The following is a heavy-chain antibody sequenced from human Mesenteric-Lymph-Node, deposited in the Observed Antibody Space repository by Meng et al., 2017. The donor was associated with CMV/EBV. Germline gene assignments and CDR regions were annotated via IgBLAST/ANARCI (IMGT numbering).Heavy chain of an antibody. V-gene: IGHV3-15*01. CDR2: IKSKTDGGTT. J-gene: IGHJ4*02. CDR1: GFSFTDAW. CDR3: TWELHGY. D-gene: IGHD1-26*01. Sequence: GESLKISCAASGFSFTDAWMCWVRQAPGKGLEWVGRIKSKTDGGTTDYAAPVIGRFTISRDDSKNTLYLQMNSLKTEDTAVYYCTWELHGYWGQGTLVTVSS.